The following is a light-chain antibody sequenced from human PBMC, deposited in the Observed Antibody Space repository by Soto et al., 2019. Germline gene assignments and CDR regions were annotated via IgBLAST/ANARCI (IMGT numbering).Light chain of an antibody. V-gene: IGKV3-11*01. Sequence: EIVLTQSPATLSLSPGERATLSCRASQSVSSYLAWYQQKPGQAPRLLIYDASNRATGIPARFSGSGSGTDFTLTISSLVPEDFAVYYCRQRSNWPPYTFGQGTKLEIK. CDR1: QSVSSY. CDR3: RQRSNWPPYT. J-gene: IGKJ2*01. CDR2: DAS.